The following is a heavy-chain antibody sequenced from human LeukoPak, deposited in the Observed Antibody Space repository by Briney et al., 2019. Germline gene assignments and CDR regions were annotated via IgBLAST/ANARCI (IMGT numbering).Heavy chain of an antibody. D-gene: IGHD3-16*01. CDR2: ICGSGGCT. V-gene: IGHV3-23*01. J-gene: IGHJ3*02. CDR3: ARIRGGFFNAFDI. Sequence: PGGSLRLSCAASGFTFSSYGMSWVRQAPGKGLGWVSAICGSGGCTYYADSVRGRFTISRDNAKTSLYLQMNSLRAEDTAVYYCARIRGGFFNAFDIWGQKTMVTVSS. CDR1: GFTFSSYG.